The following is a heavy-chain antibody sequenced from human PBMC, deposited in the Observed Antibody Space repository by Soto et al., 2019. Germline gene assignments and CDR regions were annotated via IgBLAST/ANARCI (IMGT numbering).Heavy chain of an antibody. V-gene: IGHV1-18*01. CDR2: ISPYNGDT. D-gene: IGHD6-13*01. Sequence: ASVKVSCKASGYTFTNHCISWVLQAPGEGLEWMGWISPYNGDTNNAQKFQGRVTMTTDTPTNTGFMELTRLTSDDTAVYYCARGGISSSEGLDYWGQGTLVTVSS. CDR3: ARGGISSSEGLDY. CDR1: GYTFTNHC. J-gene: IGHJ4*02.